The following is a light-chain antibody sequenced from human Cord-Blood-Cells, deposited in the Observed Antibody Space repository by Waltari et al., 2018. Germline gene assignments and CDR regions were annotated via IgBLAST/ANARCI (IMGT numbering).Light chain of an antibody. J-gene: IGLJ1*01. CDR3: CSYAGSSTFYV. Sequence: QSALTQPASVSGSPGQSITISCTGTSRAAGSYNLGSCYQQHPGKAPKLMIYEGSKRPSGVSNRFSGAKSGNTASLTISGLQAEDEADYYCCSYAGSSTFYVFGTGTKVTVL. CDR2: EGS. V-gene: IGLV2-23*01. CDR1: SRAAGSYNL.